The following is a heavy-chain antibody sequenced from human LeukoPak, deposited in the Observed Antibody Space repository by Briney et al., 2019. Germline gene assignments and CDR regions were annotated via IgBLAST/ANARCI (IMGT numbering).Heavy chain of an antibody. CDR3: GSGPHPGIAPHGVYAFDI. J-gene: IGHJ4*02. D-gene: IGHD6-13*01. Sequence: GASVKVSCKASGGTFSSYAISWVRQAPGQGLEWMGRIIPILGIANYAQKFQGRVTITADKSTSTAYMELSSLRSEDTAVYYCGSGPHPGIAPHGVYAFDIWGQGTLVTVSS. CDR2: IIPILGIA. CDR1: GGTFSSYA. V-gene: IGHV1-69*04.